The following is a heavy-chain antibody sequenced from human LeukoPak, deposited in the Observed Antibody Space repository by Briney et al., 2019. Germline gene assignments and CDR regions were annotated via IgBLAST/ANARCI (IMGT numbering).Heavy chain of an antibody. J-gene: IGHJ4*02. D-gene: IGHD4-17*01. V-gene: IGHV3-7*01. CDR2: IKQDGSEK. CDR1: GFTFSSYW. CDR3: ACLRGPSDY. Sequence: GGSLRLSCAASGFTFSSYWMSWVRQAPGKGLEWVANIKQDGSEKYYVDSVKGRFTISRDNAKNSLYLQMNSLRADDTAVYFCACLRGPSDYWGQGTLVTVSS.